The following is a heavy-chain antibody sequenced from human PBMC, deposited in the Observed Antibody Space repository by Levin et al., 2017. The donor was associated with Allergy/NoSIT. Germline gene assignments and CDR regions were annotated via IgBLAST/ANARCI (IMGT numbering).Heavy chain of an antibody. CDR2: INAGNGYT. Sequence: GESLKISCKASGYTFITSAMHWVRQAPGQRLEWMGWINAGNGYTKYSQKFQDRVTITRDKSASTAYMELNSLRSEDTAVYYCARFGGYCSSPSCYGRYDYYYMDIWGKGTTVTVSS. CDR3: ARFGGYCSSPSCYGRYDYYYMDI. CDR1: GYTFITSA. V-gene: IGHV1-3*01. J-gene: IGHJ6*03. D-gene: IGHD2-2*01.